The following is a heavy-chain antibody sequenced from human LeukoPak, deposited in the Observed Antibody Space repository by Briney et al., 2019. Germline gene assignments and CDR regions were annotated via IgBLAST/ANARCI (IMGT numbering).Heavy chain of an antibody. V-gene: IGHV1-69*13. D-gene: IGHD7-27*01. CDR2: IIPIFGTA. Sequence: SVKVSCKSSGYTFTSYDINWVRQAPGQGLEWMGGIIPIFGTANYAQKFQGRVTITADESTSTAYMELSSLRSEDTAVYYCARDQRGIPGEPFHYYYYMDVWGKGTTVTVSS. CDR3: ARDQRGIPGEPFHYYYYMDV. CDR1: GYTFTSYD. J-gene: IGHJ6*03.